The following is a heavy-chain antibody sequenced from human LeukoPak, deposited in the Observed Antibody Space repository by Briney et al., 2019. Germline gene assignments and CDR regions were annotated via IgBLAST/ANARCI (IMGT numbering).Heavy chain of an antibody. CDR1: GGSITDYY. Sequence: SETLSLTCAVYGGSITDYYWSWIRQLPGKGLEWIGEIHHSAGTNYNPSLWGRVTISVDTSKNQFSLRLTSVTAADTAVFFCARGPVRDDGLTGDSYYYGLDVWGQGTTVTVSS. V-gene: IGHV4-34*01. CDR2: IHHSAGT. CDR3: ARGPVRDDGLTGDSYYYGLDV. D-gene: IGHD3-9*01. J-gene: IGHJ6*02.